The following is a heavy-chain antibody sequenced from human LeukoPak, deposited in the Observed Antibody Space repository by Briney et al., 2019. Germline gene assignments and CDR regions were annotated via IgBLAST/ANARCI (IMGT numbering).Heavy chain of an antibody. CDR2: ISSSSSYI. D-gene: IGHD6-13*01. J-gene: IGHJ4*02. CDR1: GFTFSSYS. Sequence: PGGSLRLSCAASGFTFSSYSMNWVRQAPGKGLEWVSSISSSSSYIYYADSVKGRFTISRDNSKSTLYLQMNSLRAEDTAVYYCARDSGIAGGLDYWGQGTLVTVSS. CDR3: ARDSGIAGGLDY. V-gene: IGHV3-21*04.